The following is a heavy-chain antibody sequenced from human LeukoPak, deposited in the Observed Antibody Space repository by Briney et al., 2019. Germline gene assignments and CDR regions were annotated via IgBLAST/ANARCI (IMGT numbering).Heavy chain of an antibody. J-gene: IGHJ5*02. D-gene: IGHD3-10*01. Sequence: GGSLRLSCAASGFTFSSYWMSWVRQAPGKGLGWVANIKHDGSEKYYVDSVKGRFTISRDNAKNSLYLQMNSLRAEDTAAYYCARRLGLGFGEYSNNWFDPWGQGTLVTVSS. V-gene: IGHV3-7*01. CDR1: GFTFSSYW. CDR3: ARRLGLGFGEYSNNWFDP. CDR2: IKHDGSEK.